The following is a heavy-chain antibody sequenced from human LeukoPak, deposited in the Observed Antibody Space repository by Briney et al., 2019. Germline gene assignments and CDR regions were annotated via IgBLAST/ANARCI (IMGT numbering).Heavy chain of an antibody. CDR2: IYSGGST. Sequence: GGSLRLSWAASGFTVSSNYMSGFRKAPGKGPEWVSVIYSGGSTYYADSVKGRFTISRDNSKNTLYLQMNSLRAEDTAVYYCASLYSGSSWSYYYYYMDVWGKGTTVTISS. D-gene: IGHD1-26*01. V-gene: IGHV3-53*01. J-gene: IGHJ6*03. CDR3: ASLYSGSSWSYYYYYMDV. CDR1: GFTVSSNY.